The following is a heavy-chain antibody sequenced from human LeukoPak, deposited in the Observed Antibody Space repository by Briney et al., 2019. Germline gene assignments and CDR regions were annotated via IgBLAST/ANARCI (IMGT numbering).Heavy chain of an antibody. CDR2: IYYSGST. V-gene: IGHV4-59*08. D-gene: IGHD6-25*01. CDR3: ARHIAASDTSHFYYGMDV. CDR1: GGSISSYY. J-gene: IGHJ6*02. Sequence: PSETLSLTCTVSGGSISSYYWSWIRQPPGKGLEWIGYIYYSGSTNYNPSLKSRVTISVDTSKNQFSLKLSSVTAADTAVYYCARHIAASDTSHFYYGMDVWGQGTTVTVPS.